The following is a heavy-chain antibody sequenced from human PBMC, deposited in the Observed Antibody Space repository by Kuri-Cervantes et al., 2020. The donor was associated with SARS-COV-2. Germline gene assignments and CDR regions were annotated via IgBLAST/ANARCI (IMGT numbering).Heavy chain of an antibody. D-gene: IGHD2-15*01. J-gene: IGHJ6*02. Sequence: ESLKISCAVYGGSFSGYYWSWIRQPPGKGLEWIGEINNSGSTNYNPSLKSRVTLSVDTSKNQFSLKLSSVTAADTAVYYCAGGRGEGYCSGGSCYPGGKYYYYYYGMDVWGQGTTVTVSS. CDR3: AGGRGEGYCSGGSCYPGGKYYYYYYGMDV. CDR1: GGSFSGYY. CDR2: INNSGST. V-gene: IGHV4-34*01.